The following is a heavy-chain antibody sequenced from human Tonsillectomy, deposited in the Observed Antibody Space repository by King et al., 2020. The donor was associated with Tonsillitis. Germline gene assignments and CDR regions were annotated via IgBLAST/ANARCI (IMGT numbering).Heavy chain of an antibody. Sequence: VQLVESGGGLVQPGGSLRLSCAASGFTFSSYAMSWVRQAPGKGLEWVSAISGSGGSRYYADSVKARFTIARDNYKNTLYLQMNSLRAEDTAVYYCVGLMYNCNYAGWSCFDYWGQGTLVTVSP. J-gene: IGHJ4*02. CDR2: ISGSGGSR. CDR1: GFTFSSYA. D-gene: IGHD1-7*01. V-gene: IGHV3-23*04. CDR3: VGLMYNCNYAGWSCFDY.